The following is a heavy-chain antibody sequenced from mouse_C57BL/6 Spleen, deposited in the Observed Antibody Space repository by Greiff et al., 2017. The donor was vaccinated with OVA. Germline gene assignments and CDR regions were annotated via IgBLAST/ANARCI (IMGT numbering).Heavy chain of an antibody. CDR2: INPNNGGT. J-gene: IGHJ2*01. CDR3: AREGITTVVATSQYYFDY. D-gene: IGHD1-1*01. Sequence: VQLQQSGPELVKPGASVKMSCKASGYTFTDYNMHWVKQSHGKSLEWIGYINPNNGGTSYNQKFKGKATLTVNKSSSTAYMELRSLTSEDSAVYYCAREGITTVVATSQYYFDYWGQGTTLTVSS. CDR1: GYTFTDYN. V-gene: IGHV1-22*01.